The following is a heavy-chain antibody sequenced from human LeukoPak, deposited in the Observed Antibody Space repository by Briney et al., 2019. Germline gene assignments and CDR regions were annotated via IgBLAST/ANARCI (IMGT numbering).Heavy chain of an antibody. D-gene: IGHD6-19*01. V-gene: IGHV1-46*01. CDR3: ARKQFTHGDIDY. Sequence: ASVKVSCKASGYTFTSYYMHWVRQAPGQGLEWMGIINPSGGSTSYAQKLQGRVTMTTDTSTSTAYTELRSLRSDDTAVYYCARKQFTHGDIDYWGQGTLVTVSS. CDR2: INPSGGST. CDR1: GYTFTSYY. J-gene: IGHJ4*02.